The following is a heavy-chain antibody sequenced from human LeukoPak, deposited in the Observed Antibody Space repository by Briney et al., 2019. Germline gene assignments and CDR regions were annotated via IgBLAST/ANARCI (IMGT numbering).Heavy chain of an antibody. Sequence: PSETLSLTCTVSGGSISSSGYYWGWIRQPPGKGLEWIGTIYYSGSTYYNPSLNSRVTMAVDTSKNQFSLKLSSVTAADTAVYYCARTGNTAVPPYFDYWGKGALVTVSS. J-gene: IGHJ4*02. V-gene: IGHV4-39*01. D-gene: IGHD3-10*01. CDR3: ARTGNTAVPPYFDY. CDR1: GGSISSSGYY. CDR2: IYYSGST.